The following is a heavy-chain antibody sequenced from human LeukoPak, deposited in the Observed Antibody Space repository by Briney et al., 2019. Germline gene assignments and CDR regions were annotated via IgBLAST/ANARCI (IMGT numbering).Heavy chain of an antibody. V-gene: IGHV3-74*01. CDR3: AREGAALDY. D-gene: IGHD6-6*01. CDR1: GFTFSSHR. J-gene: IGHJ4*02. CDR2: ISSDGSSI. Sequence: GGSLRLSCAASGFTFSSHRMYWVRQAPGKGLVWVSRISSDGSSIAYTDSVRGRFTISRDNAKNTLYSQMNSLRVEDTAVYYCAREGAALDYWGQGTLVSVSS.